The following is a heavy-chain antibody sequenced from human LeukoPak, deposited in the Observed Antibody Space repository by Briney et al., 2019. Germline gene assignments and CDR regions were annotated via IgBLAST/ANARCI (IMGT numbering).Heavy chain of an antibody. CDR3: TTDLSSGSYLANWFDP. CDR1: GFTFSNAW. V-gene: IGHV3-15*01. J-gene: IGHJ5*02. D-gene: IGHD1-26*01. Sequence: GGSLRLSCAASGFTFSNAWMSWVRQAPGKGLEWVGRIKSKTDGGTTDYAAPVKGRFTISRDDSKNTLYLQMNSLKTEDTAVYYCTTDLSSGSYLANWFDPWGQGTLVTVSS. CDR2: IKSKTDGGTT.